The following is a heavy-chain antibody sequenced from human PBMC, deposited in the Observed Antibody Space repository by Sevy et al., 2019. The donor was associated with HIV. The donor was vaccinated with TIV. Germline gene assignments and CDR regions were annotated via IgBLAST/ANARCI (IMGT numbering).Heavy chain of an antibody. Sequence: GGSLRLSCAASGFTFSSYGMHWVRQAPGKGLEWVAVIWYDGSNKYYADSVKGRLTIPRDNSKNTLYLQMNSLRAEDTAVYYCARVGKQLVAAYYYYGMDVWGQGTTVTVSS. J-gene: IGHJ6*02. D-gene: IGHD6-6*01. CDR3: ARVGKQLVAAYYYYGMDV. CDR2: IWYDGSNK. V-gene: IGHV3-33*01. CDR1: GFTFSSYG.